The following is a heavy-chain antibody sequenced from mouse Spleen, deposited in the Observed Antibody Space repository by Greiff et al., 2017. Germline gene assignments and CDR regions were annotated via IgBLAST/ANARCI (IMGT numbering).Heavy chain of an antibody. CDR1: GYTFTDYE. J-gene: IGHJ3*01. D-gene: IGHD1-1*01. CDR2: IDPETGGT. CDR3: TRPYYYATRGFAY. V-gene: IGHV1-15*01. Sequence: QVQLQQSGAELVRPGASVTLSCKASGYTFTDYEMHWVKQTPVHGLEWIGAIDPETGGTAYNQKFKGKAILTADKSSSTAYMELRSLTSEDSAVYYCTRPYYYATRGFAYWGQGTLVTVSA.